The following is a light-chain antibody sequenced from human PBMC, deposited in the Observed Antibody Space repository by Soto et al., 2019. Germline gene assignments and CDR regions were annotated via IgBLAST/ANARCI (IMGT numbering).Light chain of an antibody. Sequence: QSALTQPPSASGSPGQSVTISCTGTSSDVGVYNYVSWYQQLPGKAPKLMIYEVSKRPSGVPDRFSASKSGNTASLTVSGLQAEDEADYYCSSYAGSNNLVFGGGTKVTVL. CDR3: SSYAGSNNLV. CDR1: SSDVGVYNY. V-gene: IGLV2-8*01. CDR2: EVS. J-gene: IGLJ2*01.